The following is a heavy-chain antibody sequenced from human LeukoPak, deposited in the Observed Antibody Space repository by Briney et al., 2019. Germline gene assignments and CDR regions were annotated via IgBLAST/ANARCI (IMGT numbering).Heavy chain of an antibody. CDR3: ARRGIRLPAANR. Sequence: SETLSLICTVSGGSISSGDYYWRWLRQPPGKGLEWLGYIYYSGSTYYNPSLKSRVTISVDTSKNQFSLKLSSVTAADTAVYYCARRGIRLPAANRWGQGTMVTVSS. CDR1: GGSISSGDYY. J-gene: IGHJ3*01. V-gene: IGHV4-30-4*08. D-gene: IGHD2-2*01. CDR2: IYYSGST.